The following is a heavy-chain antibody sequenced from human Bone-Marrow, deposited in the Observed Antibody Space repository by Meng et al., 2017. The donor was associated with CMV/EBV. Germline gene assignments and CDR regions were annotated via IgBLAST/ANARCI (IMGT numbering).Heavy chain of an antibody. CDR2: IRDRANYYAI. D-gene: IGHD3-16*02. CDR1: GFSVRDSG. J-gene: IGHJ4*02. CDR3: TAIMSLIGPVY. V-gene: IGHV3-73*01. Sequence: GAASGFSVRDSGIHWVRQAPGKGLEWVGRIRDRANYYAIEYAASVKGRFTVSRDDSKNTAYLQMNSLRTEDTAVYYCTAIMSLIGPVYWGQGNLVTV.